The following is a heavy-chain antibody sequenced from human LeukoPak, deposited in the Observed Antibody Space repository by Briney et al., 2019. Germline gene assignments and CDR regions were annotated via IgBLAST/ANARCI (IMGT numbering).Heavy chain of an antibody. CDR2: IYYSGGT. V-gene: IGHV4-61*01. CDR1: GGSVSSGSYY. J-gene: IGHJ6*02. CDR3: ARERDYYYGMDV. Sequence: SETLSLTCTVSGGSVSSGSYYWSWIRQSPGKGLEWIGYIYYSGGTNYSPSLKSRVTISVDTSKNQFSLKLSSVTAADTAVYYCARERDYYYGMDVWGQGTTVTVSS.